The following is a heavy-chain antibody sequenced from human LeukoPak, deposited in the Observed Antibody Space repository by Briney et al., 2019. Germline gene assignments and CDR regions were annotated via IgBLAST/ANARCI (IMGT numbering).Heavy chain of an antibody. CDR2: ISHSGST. J-gene: IGHJ5*02. D-gene: IGHD2-15*01. Sequence: PSETLSLTCAVSGGSISSSNWWSWVRQPPGKWLEWIGEISHSGSTNYNPSLKSRVTISVDKSKNQFSLKLSSVTAADTAVYYCARVLGYCSGGSCHGRFDPWGQGTLVTVSS. V-gene: IGHV4-4*02. CDR3: ARVLGYCSGGSCHGRFDP. CDR1: GGSISSSNW.